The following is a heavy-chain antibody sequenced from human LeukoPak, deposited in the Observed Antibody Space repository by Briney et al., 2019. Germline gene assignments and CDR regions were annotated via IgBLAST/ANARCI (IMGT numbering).Heavy chain of an antibody. V-gene: IGHV3-23*01. D-gene: IGHD3-22*01. CDR3: ARAYYYDSSGDIDAFDI. CDR2: ISGSGGST. CDR1: GFTFSSYA. Sequence: GGSLRLSCAASGFTFSSYAMSWVRQAPGKGLEWVSAISGSGGSTYYADSVKGRFTISRDNSKNTLYLQMNSLRAEDTAVYYCARAYYYDSSGDIDAFDIWGQGTMVTVSS. J-gene: IGHJ3*02.